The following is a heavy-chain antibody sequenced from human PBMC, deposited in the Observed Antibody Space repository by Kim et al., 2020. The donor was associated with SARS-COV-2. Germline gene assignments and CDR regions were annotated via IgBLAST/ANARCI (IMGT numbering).Heavy chain of an antibody. Sequence: GGSLRLSCAASGFTFSSYAMSWVRQAPGKGLEWVSAISGSGGSTYYADSVKGRFTISRDNSKNTLYLQMNSLRAEDTAVYYCAKRPQERRFYGVGATTGGYWGQGTLVTVSS. CDR1: GFTFSSYA. J-gene: IGHJ4*02. D-gene: IGHD1-26*01. CDR2: ISGSGGST. V-gene: IGHV3-23*01. CDR3: AKRPQERRFYGVGATTGGY.